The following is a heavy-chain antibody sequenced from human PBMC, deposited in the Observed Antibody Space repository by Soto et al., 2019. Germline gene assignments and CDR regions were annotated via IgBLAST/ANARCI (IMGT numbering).Heavy chain of an antibody. CDR1: GGTFSTYA. Sequence: QVQLVQSGAEVKKPGSSVKVSCKASGGTFSTYAINWVRQAPGHGLEWMGGSIPLFGTAKYAQKFQDRVTINADESTSTAHMQLRSLRSEDTAVYYCARDYGHDCSGGNCYFYFWGQGTLVSVSS. D-gene: IGHD2-15*01. V-gene: IGHV1-69*01. J-gene: IGHJ4*02. CDR3: ARDYGHDCSGGNCYFYF. CDR2: SIPLFGTA.